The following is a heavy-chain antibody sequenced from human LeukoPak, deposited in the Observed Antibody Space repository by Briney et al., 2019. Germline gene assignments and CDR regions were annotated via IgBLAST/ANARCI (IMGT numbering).Heavy chain of an antibody. CDR3: ARGTRSSGLFDY. D-gene: IGHD3-22*01. Sequence: ASVKVSCKASGYTFTNFDVNWVRQAPGQGLEWMGWMSTYNGNTNYAQKLQGRVTMTTETSTSTAYMELRSLRSDDTAVYYCARGTRSSGLFDYWGQGTLVTVSS. J-gene: IGHJ4*02. V-gene: IGHV1-18*01. CDR2: MSTYNGNT. CDR1: GYTFTNFD.